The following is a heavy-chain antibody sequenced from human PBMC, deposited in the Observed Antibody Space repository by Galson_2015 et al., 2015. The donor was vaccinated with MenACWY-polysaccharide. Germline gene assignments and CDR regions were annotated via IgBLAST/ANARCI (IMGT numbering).Heavy chain of an antibody. Sequence: SVKVSCKASGYTFTNHFITWVRQAPGQGLEWMGWISGNDGDTDYAQKFQGRVTMTTDTSTSTVYMDLRSLKSDETAIYYCASSPSNYAYYSEPWGRGLLVTISS. V-gene: IGHV1-18*01. CDR3: ASSPSNYAYYSEP. D-gene: IGHD4-11*01. CDR2: ISGNDGDT. CDR1: GYTFTNHF. J-gene: IGHJ2*01.